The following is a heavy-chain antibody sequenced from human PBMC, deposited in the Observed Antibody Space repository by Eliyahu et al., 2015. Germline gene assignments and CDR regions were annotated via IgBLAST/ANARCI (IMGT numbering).Heavy chain of an antibody. V-gene: IGHV1-46*04. CDR2: IDAGDGDYT. CDR1: GYTFTSHY. D-gene: IGHD4-23*01. Sequence: QVQLVQSGAEVKKPGASVKISCKASGYTFTSHYIHWVRQAPGQGLEWMGIIDAGDGDYTIYAQNLQGRLTVSSDTSTNVVYMELRSLRSDDTAVYYCTRGGRNSGPKGALFNYWGQGTLVTVSS. J-gene: IGHJ4*02. CDR3: TRGGRNSGPKGALFNY.